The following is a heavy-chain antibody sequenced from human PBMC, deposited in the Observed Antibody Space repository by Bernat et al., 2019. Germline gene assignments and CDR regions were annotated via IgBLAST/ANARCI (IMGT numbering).Heavy chain of an antibody. V-gene: IGHV3-33*01. D-gene: IGHD3-22*01. J-gene: IGHJ4*02. CDR1: GFTFSSYG. CDR2: IWYDGSNK. Sequence: QVQLVESGGGVVQPGRSLRLSCAASGFTFSSYGMHWVRQAPGKGLEWVAVIWYDGSNKYYADSVKGRFTISRDNSKNTLYLQMNSLRAEDTAVYYCARDPYYYDSSGYYQGPGGFDYWGQGTLVTVSS. CDR3: ARDPYYYDSSGYYQGPGGFDY.